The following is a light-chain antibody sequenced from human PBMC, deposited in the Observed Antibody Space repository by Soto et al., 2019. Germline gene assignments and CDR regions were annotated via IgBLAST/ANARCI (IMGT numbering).Light chain of an antibody. CDR1: QSVSTNQ. V-gene: IGKV3-20*01. Sequence: EIVLTQSPGTLSLSPGERATLSCRASQSVSTNQLAWYQYKRGQAPRLVFHSATTRANAFPSSFSASGSGTDFTLTISGLQPEDFALYYCQVYGILPWTFGQGTKVDIK. CDR3: QVYGILPWT. J-gene: IGKJ1*01. CDR2: SAT.